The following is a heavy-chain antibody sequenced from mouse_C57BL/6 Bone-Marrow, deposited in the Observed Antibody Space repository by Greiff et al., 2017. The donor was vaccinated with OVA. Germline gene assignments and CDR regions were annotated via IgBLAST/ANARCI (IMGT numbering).Heavy chain of an antibody. V-gene: IGHV1-82*01. CDR2: IYPGDGDT. Sequence: VHLVESGPELVKPGASVKISCKASGYAFSSSWMNWVKQRPGKGLEWIGRIYPGDGDTNYNGKFKGQATLPADKSSSTAYMQLSSLTSEDSAVYVCARRGLTGYAMDYWGQGTSVTFSS. CDR1: GYAFSSSW. J-gene: IGHJ4*01. D-gene: IGHD4-1*01. CDR3: ARRGLTGYAMDY.